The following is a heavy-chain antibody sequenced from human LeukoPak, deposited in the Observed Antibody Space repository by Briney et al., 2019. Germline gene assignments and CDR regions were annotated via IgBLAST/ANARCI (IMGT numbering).Heavy chain of an antibody. V-gene: IGHV3-30*02. D-gene: IGHD3-10*01. CDR1: GFTFSSYG. CDR3: ARGSGSYYAEGCFDY. CDR2: IRYDGSNK. Sequence: PGGSLRLSCAASGFTFSSYGMHWVRQTPGKGLEWVAFIRYDGSNKNYSDSVKGRFTISRDNSKNTLYLQMNSLRAEDTAVYYCARGSGSYYAEGCFDYWGQGTLVTVSS. J-gene: IGHJ4*02.